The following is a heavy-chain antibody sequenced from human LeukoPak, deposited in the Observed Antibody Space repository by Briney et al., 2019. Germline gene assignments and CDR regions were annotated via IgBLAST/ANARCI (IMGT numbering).Heavy chain of an antibody. CDR1: GHTFTSYG. V-gene: IGHV1-18*01. CDR3: ARGFALNPYYYDSSGELGLDY. CDR2: ISAYNGNT. D-gene: IGHD3-22*01. Sequence: GASVKVSCKASGHTFTSYGISWVRQAPGQGLEWMGWISAYNGNTNYAQKLQGRVTMTTDTSTSTAYMELRSLRSDDTAVYYCARGFALNPYYYDSSGELGLDYWGQGTLVTVSS. J-gene: IGHJ4*02.